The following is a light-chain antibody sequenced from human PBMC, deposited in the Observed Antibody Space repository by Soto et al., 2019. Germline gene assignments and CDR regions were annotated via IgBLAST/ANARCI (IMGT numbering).Light chain of an antibody. CDR2: GNS. Sequence: QSVLTQPPSVSGAPGQRVTISCTGSSSNIGAGYDVHWYQQLPGTAPKLLIYGNSNRPSGVPDRFSGSKSGTSASLAITGLQDADEADYYCQSYDSSLSGSRVFGGGTKLTVL. CDR3: QSYDSSLSGSRV. V-gene: IGLV1-40*01. CDR1: SSNIGAGYD. J-gene: IGLJ2*01.